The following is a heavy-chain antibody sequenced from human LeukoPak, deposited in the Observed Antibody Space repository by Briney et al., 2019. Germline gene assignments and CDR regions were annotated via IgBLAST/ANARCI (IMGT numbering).Heavy chain of an antibody. V-gene: IGHV3-21*01. Sequence: GGSLRLSSAASGFTFSSYSMKWVRQAQGKGREWESSISSSGRYIKYANSGKGRFTISRVNAKNSLYLQMNSLRAEDTAVYYCARDGDLFDYWGQGTLVTVSS. CDR1: GFTFSSYS. D-gene: IGHD7-27*01. CDR2: ISSSGRYI. CDR3: ARDGDLFDY. J-gene: IGHJ4*02.